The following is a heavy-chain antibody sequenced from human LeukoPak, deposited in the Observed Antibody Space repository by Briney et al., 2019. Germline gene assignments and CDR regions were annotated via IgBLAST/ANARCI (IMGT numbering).Heavy chain of an antibody. CDR2: ISPTTGTT. Sequence: GGSLRLSCAASGFTFSSYAMSWIRQAPGKGLEWLSAISPTTGTTFYADSVKGRFTISRDNSKSTLFLQMNSLRAEDTAVYYCATKTSNGGRYFDYWGQGNLVTVSS. D-gene: IGHD4-23*01. CDR3: ATKTSNGGRYFDY. V-gene: IGHV3-23*01. CDR1: GFTFSSYA. J-gene: IGHJ4*02.